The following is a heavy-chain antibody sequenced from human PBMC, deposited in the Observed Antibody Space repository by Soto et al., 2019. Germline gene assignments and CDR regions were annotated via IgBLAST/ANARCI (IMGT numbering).Heavy chain of an antibody. CDR1: GFTFSSYS. CDR3: ARKVSGGMDV. V-gene: IGHV3-21*01. D-gene: IGHD6-6*01. CDR2: ISSSSSYI. Sequence: GGSLRLSCAASGFTFSSYSMNWVRQAPEKGLEWVSSISSSSSYIYYADSAKGRFNISRDNAKNSLYLQMNSLRAADTAVYYCARKVSGGMDVWGQGTTVTVSS. J-gene: IGHJ6*02.